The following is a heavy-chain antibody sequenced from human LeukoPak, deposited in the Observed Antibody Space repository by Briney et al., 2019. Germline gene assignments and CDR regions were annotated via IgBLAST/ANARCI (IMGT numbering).Heavy chain of an antibody. CDR2: IKQDGSES. CDR1: GFTFSSYW. D-gene: IGHD1/OR15-1a*01. CDR3: AREGRTMNDY. V-gene: IGHV3-7*01. J-gene: IGHJ4*02. Sequence: GGSLRLSCTASGFTFSSYWMTWVRQAPGKGLEWVANIKQDGSESYYADSVKGRFTVSRDNAKNSLYLQMNSLRAEDTAVYYCAREGRTMNDYWGQGSLVTVSS.